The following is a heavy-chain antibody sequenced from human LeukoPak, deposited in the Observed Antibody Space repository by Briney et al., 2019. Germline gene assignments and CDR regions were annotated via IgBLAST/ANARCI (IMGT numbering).Heavy chain of an antibody. D-gene: IGHD6-13*01. CDR3: ARGTARTIAAAGTHPENDYFDY. J-gene: IGHJ4*02. Sequence: ASVKVSCKTSGYTFTNYLISWVRQAPGQGLEWMGWISVDNGNTNYAQKLQGRVTMTRDMSTSTVYMELSSLRSEDTAVYYCARGTARTIAAAGTHPENDYFDYWGQGTLVTVSS. V-gene: IGHV1-18*01. CDR2: ISVDNGNT. CDR1: GYTFTNYL.